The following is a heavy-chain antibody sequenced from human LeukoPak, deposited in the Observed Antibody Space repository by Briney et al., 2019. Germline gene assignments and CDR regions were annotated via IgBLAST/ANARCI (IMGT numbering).Heavy chain of an antibody. CDR2: VYYDGSNK. Sequence: GGSLRLSCAASGFTFSSYWMSRVRQAPGKGLEWVAFVYYDGSNKYYADSVKGRFTISRDNSKNTLYLQMNSLRAEDTAVYFCAKDVILTGYRYFDYWGQGTLVTVSS. CDR3: AKDVILTGYRYFDY. D-gene: IGHD3-9*01. CDR1: GFTFSSYW. V-gene: IGHV3-30*02. J-gene: IGHJ4*02.